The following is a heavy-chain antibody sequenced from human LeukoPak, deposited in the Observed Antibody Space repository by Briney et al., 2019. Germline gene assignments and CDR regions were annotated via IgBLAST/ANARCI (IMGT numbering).Heavy chain of an antibody. J-gene: IGHJ4*02. CDR2: ISGRGGST. CDR1: GFTLRSYA. Sequence: GGSLRLSCAASGFTLRSYAMRWARQAPGKGLECVSAISGRGGSTYYADSVKGRFPVSRDNSKNTLYQQMNSLRAEDTAVYYCAKYAPGAAAGDYFDYWGQGTLVTVSS. CDR3: AKYAPGAAAGDYFDY. D-gene: IGHD6-13*01. V-gene: IGHV3-23*01.